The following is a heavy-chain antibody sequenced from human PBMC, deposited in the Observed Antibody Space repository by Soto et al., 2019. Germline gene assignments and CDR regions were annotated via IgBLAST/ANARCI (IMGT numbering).Heavy chain of an antibody. CDR2: ISVSDAFI. CDR1: GFTVGAFA. V-gene: IGHV3-23*01. J-gene: IGHJ4*02. CDR3: TRETVAGITGLDY. Sequence: EVQLLESGGDLVQPGGSLRLSCAASGFTVGAFAVNWVRQAPGKGLEWVSGISVSDAFIYYADSVSGRFSISRDASENILYLQMNSLRVDDTALYYCTRETVAGITGLDYWGPGTLVTVSS. D-gene: IGHD1-20*01.